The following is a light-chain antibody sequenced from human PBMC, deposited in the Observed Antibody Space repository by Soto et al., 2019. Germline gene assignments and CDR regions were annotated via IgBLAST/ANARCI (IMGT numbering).Light chain of an antibody. CDR2: DVS. J-gene: IGLJ2*01. CDR1: SSDVGGYNY. CDR3: SSYTSGSTPL. V-gene: IGLV2-14*01. Sequence: QSVLTQPASVSGSPGQSITISCTGTSSDVGGYNYVSWYQQHPGKAPKLMIYDVSNRPSGVSNRFSGSKSGNTASLTISGRQAEDEADYYCSSYTSGSTPLFGGGTKVTVL.